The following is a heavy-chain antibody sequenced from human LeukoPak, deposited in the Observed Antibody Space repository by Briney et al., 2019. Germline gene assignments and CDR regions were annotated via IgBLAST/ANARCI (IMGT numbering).Heavy chain of an antibody. J-gene: IGHJ4*02. D-gene: IGHD1-14*01. V-gene: IGHV4-59*01. CDR2: VFHSGNT. CDR1: GGSISSYY. Sequence: KSSETLSLTCSVSGGSISSYYRFWIRQPPGKGLEWIGSVFHSGNTNYNPPLKSRVTISVDTSKNQFSLKLSSVTAADTAVYYCASSDIVTGTTYYFDYWGQGTLITVSS. CDR3: ASSDIVTGTTYYFDY.